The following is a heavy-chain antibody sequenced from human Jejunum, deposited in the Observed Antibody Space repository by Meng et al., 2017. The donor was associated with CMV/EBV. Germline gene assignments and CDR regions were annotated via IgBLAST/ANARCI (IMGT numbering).Heavy chain of an antibody. Sequence: LSLSCAASGFTITTYAMSWVRQAPGKGLEWVSVISGKGDNTYYADSVKGRFTISRDNSKNTVYLQMSGLRAEDTAIYYCAKVWGNWGQGTLVTVSS. CDR3: AKVWGN. J-gene: IGHJ4*02. CDR2: ISGKGDNT. V-gene: IGHV3-23*01. CDR1: GFTITTYA. D-gene: IGHD1-26*01.